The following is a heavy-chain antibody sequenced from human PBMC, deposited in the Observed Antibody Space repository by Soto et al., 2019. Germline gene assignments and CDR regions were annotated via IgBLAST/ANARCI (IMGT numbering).Heavy chain of an antibody. J-gene: IGHJ4*02. Sequence: QVQLVQSGAEVKKPGASVKVSCKASGYTFTSYAMHWVRQAPGQRLEWMGWVNAGNGNPKYSQKFQRRVTITRDTSASAADMELSSLRSEDTAVYYCARERYFDWSPFDYWGQGTLVTVSS. D-gene: IGHD3-9*01. CDR2: VNAGNGNP. V-gene: IGHV1-3*01. CDR1: GYTFTSYA. CDR3: ARERYFDWSPFDY.